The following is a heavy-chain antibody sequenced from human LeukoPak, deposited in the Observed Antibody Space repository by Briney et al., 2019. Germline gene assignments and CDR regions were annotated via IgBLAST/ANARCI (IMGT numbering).Heavy chain of an antibody. J-gene: IGHJ4*02. V-gene: IGHV3-23*01. CDR3: AKEGGLRWEQYYFDY. D-gene: IGHD4-23*01. CDR1: GFTFSSYG. Sequence: GGSLRLSCAASGFTFSSYGMSWVRQAPGKGLEWVSAISGSGGSTYYADSVKGRFTISRDNSKNTLYLQMNSLRAEDTAVYYCAKEGGLRWEQYYFDYWGQGTLVTVSS. CDR2: ISGSGGST.